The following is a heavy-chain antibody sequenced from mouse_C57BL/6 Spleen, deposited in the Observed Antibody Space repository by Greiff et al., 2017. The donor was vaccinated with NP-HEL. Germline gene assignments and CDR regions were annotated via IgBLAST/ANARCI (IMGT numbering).Heavy chain of an antibody. CDR3: AAVSFYYDYDGGWFAY. V-gene: IGHV2-2*01. J-gene: IGHJ3*01. D-gene: IGHD2-4*01. CDR2: IWSGGST. CDR1: GFSLTSYG. Sequence: QVQLQQSGPGLVQPSQSLSITCTVSGFSLTSYGVHWVRQSPGKGLEWLGVIWSGGSTDYNAAFISRLSISKDNSKSQVFFKMNSLQADDTAIYYCAAVSFYYDYDGGWFAYWGQGTLVTVSA.